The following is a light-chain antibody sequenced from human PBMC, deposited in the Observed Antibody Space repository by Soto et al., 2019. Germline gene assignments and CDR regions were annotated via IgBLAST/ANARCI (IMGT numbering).Light chain of an antibody. V-gene: IGLV1-40*01. Sequence: QSVLTQPPSVSGAPGQRVTISCTGSSSNIGAGYDVYWYQQLPGTAPKLLIYANNNRPSGVPDRFSGSKSGTSASLAITGLQAEDEADYYCQSYDSSLSAHYVFGTGTKLTVL. J-gene: IGLJ1*01. CDR2: ANN. CDR1: SSNIGAGYD. CDR3: QSYDSSLSAHYV.